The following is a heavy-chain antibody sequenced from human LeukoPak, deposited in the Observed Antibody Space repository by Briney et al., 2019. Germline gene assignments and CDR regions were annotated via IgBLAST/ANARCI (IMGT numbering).Heavy chain of an antibody. J-gene: IGHJ4*02. CDR2: INHSGST. CDR1: GGSFSGYY. Sequence: SETLSLTCAVYGGSFSGYYWSWIRQPPGKGLEWIGEINHSGSTNYNPSLKSRVTISVDTSKNQLSLKPSSVTAADTAVYYCARGRGSSSWFYYWGQGTLVTVSS. D-gene: IGHD6-13*01. V-gene: IGHV4-34*01. CDR3: ARGRGSSSWFYY.